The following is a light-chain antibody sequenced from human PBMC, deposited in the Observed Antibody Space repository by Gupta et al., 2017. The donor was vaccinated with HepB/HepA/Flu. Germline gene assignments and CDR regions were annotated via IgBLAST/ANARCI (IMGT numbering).Light chain of an antibody. CDR2: GAS. CDR3: QQYYSTPRT. V-gene: IGKV4-1*01. Sequence: DIVMTQSPASLAVSLGASANNNCKSSPSVLYSSNNKNYLAWYQQKPGQPPKLLIYGASTRESGVPDRFSGSGSGTDFTLTISSLQAEDVAVYYCQQYYSTPRTFGQGTKVEIK. J-gene: IGKJ1*01. CDR1: PSVLYSSNNKNY.